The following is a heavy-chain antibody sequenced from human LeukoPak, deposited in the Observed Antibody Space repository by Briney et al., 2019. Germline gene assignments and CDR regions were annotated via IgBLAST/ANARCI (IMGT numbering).Heavy chain of an antibody. J-gene: IGHJ4*02. CDR1: GFTFSNSW. D-gene: IGHD3-10*01. V-gene: IGHV3-7*03. CDR2: IKQDGSEK. CDR3: AHFRGLGS. Sequence: GGSLRLPCAASGFTFSNSWMTWVRQAPGKGLEWVANIKQDGSEKYYVDSVKGRFTISRDNAKNSLYLQMNSLRAEDTAVYYCAHFRGLGSWGQGTLVTVSS.